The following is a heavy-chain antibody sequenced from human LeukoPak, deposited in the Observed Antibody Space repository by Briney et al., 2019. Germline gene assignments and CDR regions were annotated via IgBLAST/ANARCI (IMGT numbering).Heavy chain of an antibody. CDR2: IYPSGST. CDR1: GGSISGYY. V-gene: IGHV4-4*07. CDR3: ARSPFNLYFDF. D-gene: IGHD2/OR15-2a*01. J-gene: IGHJ4*02. Sequence: SETLSLTCTVSGGSISGYYWSWIRQPAGKGLEWIGRIYPSGSTNYNPSLTSRVTMSVDTSKNQFSLKLNSVTAADTAVYYCARSPFNLYFDFWGQGTLVPVSS.